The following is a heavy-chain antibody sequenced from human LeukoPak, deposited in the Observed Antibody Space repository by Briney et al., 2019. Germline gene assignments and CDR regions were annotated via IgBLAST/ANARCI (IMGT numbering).Heavy chain of an antibody. CDR2: INPNRGGT. CDR3: ARDPSHNFWSGYYRGNWFDP. V-gene: IGHV1-2*02. D-gene: IGHD3-3*01. Sequence: ASVKVSCKASGYIFTDYYMHWVRQAPGQGLEWIGWINPNRGGTKHAQKFQGRVTMTRDTSSSTAYMELSSLRSEDTAVYYCARDPSHNFWSGYYRGNWFDPWGQGTLVTVSS. CDR1: GYIFTDYY. J-gene: IGHJ5*02.